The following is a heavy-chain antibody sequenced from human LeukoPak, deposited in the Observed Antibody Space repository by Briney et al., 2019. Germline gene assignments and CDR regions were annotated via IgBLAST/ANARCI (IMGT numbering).Heavy chain of an antibody. CDR2: ISSSSSYI. Sequence: PGGSLRLSCAASGFTFSSYSMNWVRQAPGKGLEWVSSISSSSSYIYYADSVKGRFTISRDNAKNSLYLQMNSLRAEDTAVYYCARGPSYYDHVWGSYRYTSPDYWGQGTLVTVSS. V-gene: IGHV3-21*01. CDR1: GFTFSSYS. D-gene: IGHD3-16*02. CDR3: ARGPSYYDHVWGSYRYTSPDY. J-gene: IGHJ4*02.